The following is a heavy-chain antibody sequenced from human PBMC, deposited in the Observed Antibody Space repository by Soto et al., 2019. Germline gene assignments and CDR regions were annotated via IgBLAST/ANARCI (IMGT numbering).Heavy chain of an antibody. J-gene: IGHJ5*02. Sequence: SETLSLTCALSGCSISSGGYSWSWIRQPPGKGLEWIGYIYHSGSTYYNPSLKRRVTISVDRSKNQFSLKLSSVTAADTAVYYCARVPDRWGQGTLVTVSS. CDR3: ARVPDR. CDR1: GCSISSGGYS. D-gene: IGHD2-2*01. CDR2: IYHSGST. V-gene: IGHV4-30-2*01.